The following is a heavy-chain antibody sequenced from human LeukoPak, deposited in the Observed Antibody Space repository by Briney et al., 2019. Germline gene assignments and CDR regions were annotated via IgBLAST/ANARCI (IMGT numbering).Heavy chain of an antibody. Sequence: GGSLRLSCVASGFTFSSYEMNWVRQAPGKGLEWVSYIGNSGRTIYYADSVKGRFTISRDNARNSLYLQMNSLRAEDTAVYYCARGPGYSSSSGWGIGSRFDYWGQGTLVTVSS. J-gene: IGHJ4*02. CDR3: ARGPGYSSSSGWGIGSRFDY. V-gene: IGHV3-48*03. CDR2: IGNSGRTI. CDR1: GFTFSSYE. D-gene: IGHD6-6*01.